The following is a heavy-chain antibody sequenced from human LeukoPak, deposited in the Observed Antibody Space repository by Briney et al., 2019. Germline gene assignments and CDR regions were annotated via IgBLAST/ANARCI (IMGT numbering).Heavy chain of an antibody. CDR1: GCTFSSYV. Sequence: PGGSLRLSCAASGCTFSSYVMHGVRQPPGRGLEWVAVISYDGSNKYYADSVKGRFTISRDNSKNTLYLQMNSLRAEDTAVYYCAKDPYLIYWGQGTLVTVSS. CDR2: ISYDGSNK. J-gene: IGHJ4*02. D-gene: IGHD2-8*01. CDR3: AKDPYLIY. V-gene: IGHV3-30*18.